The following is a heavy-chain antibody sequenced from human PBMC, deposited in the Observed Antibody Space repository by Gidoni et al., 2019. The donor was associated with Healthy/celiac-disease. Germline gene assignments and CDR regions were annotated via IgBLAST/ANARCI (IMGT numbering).Heavy chain of an antibody. D-gene: IGHD3-9*01. J-gene: IGHJ4*02. CDR1: GYTFTSYY. CDR3: ARVSTAVVLRYFDWPYDY. CDR2: INPSGGST. V-gene: IGHV1-46*01. Sequence: QVQLVQSGAEVKKPGASVKVSCKASGYTFTSYYMHWVRQAPGQGLEWMGIINPSGGSTSYAQKFQGRVTMTRDTSTSTVYMELSSLRSEDTAVYYCARVSTAVVLRYFDWPYDYWGQGTLVTVSS.